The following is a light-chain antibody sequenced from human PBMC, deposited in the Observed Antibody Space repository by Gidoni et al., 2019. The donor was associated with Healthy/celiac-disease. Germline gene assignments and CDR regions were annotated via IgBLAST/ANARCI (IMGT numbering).Light chain of an antibody. CDR2: AAS. Sequence: AIRITQSPSSLSASTGDRVTITCRASQGISSYLAWYQQKPGKAPKPLIYAASTLQSGVPSRFSGSGSGTDFTLTISCLQSEDFATYYCQQYYSYSITFGQGTRLEIK. CDR1: QGISSY. V-gene: IGKV1-8*01. J-gene: IGKJ5*01. CDR3: QQYYSYSIT.